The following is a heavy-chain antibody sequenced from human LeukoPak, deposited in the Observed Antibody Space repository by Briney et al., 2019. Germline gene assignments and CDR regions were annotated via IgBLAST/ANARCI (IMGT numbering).Heavy chain of an antibody. V-gene: IGHV1-2*02. J-gene: IGHJ5*02. CDR1: GYTFTGYY. CDR2: INPTSGGT. D-gene: IGHD2-8*01. Sequence: GASVKVSCKASGYTFTGYYMHWVRQAPGQGLEWMGWINPTSGGTNYAQKFQGRVTMTRDTSITTAYMELSRLRSDDTAVYYCARDQEYCTNGVCYSNWFDPWGQGTLVTVSS. CDR3: ARDQEYCTNGVCYSNWFDP.